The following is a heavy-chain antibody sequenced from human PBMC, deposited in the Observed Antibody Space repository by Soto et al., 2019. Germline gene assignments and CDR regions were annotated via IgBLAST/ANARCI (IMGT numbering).Heavy chain of an antibody. D-gene: IGHD5-12*01. CDR3: ARDLGYSGYDHYFDY. CDR2: IYQTGST. J-gene: IGHJ4*02. CDR1: GDSISSSNW. Sequence: PSETLSLTCAVSGDSISSSNWWSWVRRPPGKGLEWIGQIYQTGSTDYSPSLKSRVTISVDTSKNQFSLKLSSVTAADTAVYYCARDLGYSGYDHYFDYWGQGTLVTVSS. V-gene: IGHV4-4*02.